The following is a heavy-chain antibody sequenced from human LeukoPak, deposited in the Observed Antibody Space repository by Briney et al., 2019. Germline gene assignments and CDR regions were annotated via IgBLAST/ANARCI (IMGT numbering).Heavy chain of an antibody. CDR2: INHGGST. D-gene: IGHD3-9*01. Sequence: SDTLSLTCVVYGGSFSGYFYTWIRQPPGKGLQWIGEINHGGSTNYSPSLKSRLTISVDTSKTQFSLKMNSVTAADTAVYYCARLPQPSDILTAYANSLDYWGQGSLVTVSS. J-gene: IGHJ4*02. CDR3: ARLPQPSDILTAYANSLDY. V-gene: IGHV4-34*01. CDR1: GGSFSGYF.